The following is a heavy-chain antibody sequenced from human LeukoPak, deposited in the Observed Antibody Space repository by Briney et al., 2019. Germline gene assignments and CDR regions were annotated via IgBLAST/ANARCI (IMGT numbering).Heavy chain of an antibody. CDR2: ISSSGSTI. J-gene: IGHJ6*03. D-gene: IGHD1-14*01. CDR1: GFTFSSYE. V-gene: IGHV3-48*03. CDR3: ARVGPWVNPDYYYYYMDV. Sequence: GGSLRLSCAASGFTFSSYEMNWVRQAPGKGLEWVSYISSSGSTIYYADSVEGRFTISRDNAKNSLYLQMNSLRAEDTAVYYCARVGPWVNPDYYYYYMDVWGKGTTVAVSS.